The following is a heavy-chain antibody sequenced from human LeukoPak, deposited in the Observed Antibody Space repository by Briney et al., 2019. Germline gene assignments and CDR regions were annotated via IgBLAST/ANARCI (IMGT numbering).Heavy chain of an antibody. J-gene: IGHJ4*02. D-gene: IGHD3-22*01. V-gene: IGHV1-2*02. Sequence: ASVKVSFKTSGYTFTSYYMHWVRQAPGQGLEWMGWVNPTSGGTNYAQKFQGRVTMTRDTSISTAYMELSRLRSDDTAVYYCARVYYYYDSSGILTLYFDYWGQGTLVTVSS. CDR2: VNPTSGGT. CDR3: ARVYYYYDSSGILTLYFDY. CDR1: GYTFTSYY.